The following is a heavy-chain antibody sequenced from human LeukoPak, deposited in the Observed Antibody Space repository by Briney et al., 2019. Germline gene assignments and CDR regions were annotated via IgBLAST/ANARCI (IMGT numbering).Heavy chain of an antibody. V-gene: IGHV4-34*01. J-gene: IGHJ6*03. Sequence: PSETLSLTCAAYGGSFSGNYWSWIRQPPGKGLEWIGEINHSGSTNYNPSLKSRVTISVDTSKNQFSLKLSSVTAADTAVYYCARHPYYYGSGSYLYYYYYMDVWGKGTTVTISS. CDR3: ARHPYYYGSGSYLYYYYYMDV. CDR2: INHSGST. CDR1: GGSFSGNY. D-gene: IGHD3-10*01.